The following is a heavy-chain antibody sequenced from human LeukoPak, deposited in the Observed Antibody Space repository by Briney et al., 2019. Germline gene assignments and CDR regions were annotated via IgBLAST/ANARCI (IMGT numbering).Heavy chain of an antibody. J-gene: IGHJ4*02. CDR1: GFTFSNYW. CDR2: VSSDGSTT. D-gene: IGHD4-11*01. CDR3: VQALPFDY. V-gene: IGHV3-74*01. Sequence: HTGGSLRLSCAASGFTFSNYWMLWVRHAPGKGLVWVSRVSSDGSTTAYADSVKGRFTISRDNAKNTLYLQMNSLRAEDTAVYYCVQALPFDYWGQGTLVTVSS.